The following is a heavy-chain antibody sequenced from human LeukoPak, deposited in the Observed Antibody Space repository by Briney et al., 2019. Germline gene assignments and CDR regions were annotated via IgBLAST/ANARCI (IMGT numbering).Heavy chain of an antibody. V-gene: IGHV3-23*01. CDR2: ITGSGGTT. Sequence: GGSLRLSCAASGFTFSTYAMNWVRQAPGKGLEWVSGITGSGGTTWYADSVRGRFAISRDNSKNTLYLQMNSLRGEDTATYYCAKHRTAPPYGLDVWGQGTTVTVSS. CDR3: AKHRTAPPYGLDV. D-gene: IGHD6-6*01. J-gene: IGHJ6*02. CDR1: GFTFSTYA.